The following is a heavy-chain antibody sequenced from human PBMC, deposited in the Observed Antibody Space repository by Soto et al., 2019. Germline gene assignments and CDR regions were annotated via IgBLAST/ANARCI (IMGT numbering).Heavy chain of an antibody. CDR3: ARYRRAFDI. V-gene: IGHV3-30-3*01. CDR2: ISYDGSNK. J-gene: IGHJ3*02. CDR1: GFTFSSYA. Sequence: GGSLRLSSASSGFTFSSYAMHWVRQAPGKGLEWVAVISYDGSNKYYADSVKGRFTISRDNSKNTLYLQMNSLRAEDTAVYYCARYRRAFDIWGQGTMVTVSS.